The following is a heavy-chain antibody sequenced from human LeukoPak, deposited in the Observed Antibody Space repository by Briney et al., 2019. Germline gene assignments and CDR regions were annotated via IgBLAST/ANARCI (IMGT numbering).Heavy chain of an antibody. J-gene: IGHJ4*02. D-gene: IGHD3-10*01. CDR1: GFTFSSYG. CDR2: ITYDGSNK. CDR3: ARVRGGYYIDY. V-gene: IGHV3-30*03. Sequence: SGGSLRLSCAASGFTFSSYGMHWVRQAPGKGLEWVAVITYDGSNKYYADSVKGRFTISRDDAQNSLYLQMNSLRDEDTAMYYCARVRGGYYIDYWGQGTLVTVSS.